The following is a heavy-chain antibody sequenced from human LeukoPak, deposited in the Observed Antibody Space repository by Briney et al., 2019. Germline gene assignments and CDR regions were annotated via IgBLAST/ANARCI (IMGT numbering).Heavy chain of an antibody. V-gene: IGHV3-21*04. D-gene: IGHD4-17*01. J-gene: IGHJ4*02. CDR2: ISSSSSSYK. CDR1: GFTFSTHN. Sequence: PGGSLRLSCVASGFTFSTHNIHWVRQAPGKGLEWVSTISSSSSSYKYYADSVKGRFTISKDNSKNTLYLQMNSLRAEDTAVYYCAKLLMTAVTNVDYWGQGTLVTVSS. CDR3: AKLLMTAVTNVDY.